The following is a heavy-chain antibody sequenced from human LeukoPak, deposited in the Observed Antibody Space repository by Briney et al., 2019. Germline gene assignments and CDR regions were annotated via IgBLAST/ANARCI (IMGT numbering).Heavy chain of an antibody. V-gene: IGHV3-74*01. CDR3: ARVRSGYYFDY. J-gene: IGHJ4*02. CDR1: GFPFSSYW. Sequence: GGSVRLSCAASGFPFSSYWMFWVRQAPGKGLAWASGINNDVSTTSYGDSVKGRFTISRDNAKNTLYLQMNSLRAEDTAVYYCARVRSGYYFDYWGQGTLVTVSS. CDR2: INNDVSTT.